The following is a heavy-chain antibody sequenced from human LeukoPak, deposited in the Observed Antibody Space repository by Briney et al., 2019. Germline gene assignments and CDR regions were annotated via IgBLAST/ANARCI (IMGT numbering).Heavy chain of an antibody. CDR2: IKSKTDGGTS. CDR3: TTDGRYCSGGSCYSEDMYYYYYGMDV. V-gene: IGHV3-15*01. CDR1: GFTFSNAW. Sequence: GGSLRLSCAASGFTFSNAWMSWVRQAPGKGLEWVGRIKSKTDGGTSDYAAPVKGRFTISRDDSKNTLYLQMNSLKTEDTAVYYRTTDGRYCSGGSCYSEDMYYYYYGMDVWGQGTTVTVSS. J-gene: IGHJ6*02. D-gene: IGHD2-15*01.